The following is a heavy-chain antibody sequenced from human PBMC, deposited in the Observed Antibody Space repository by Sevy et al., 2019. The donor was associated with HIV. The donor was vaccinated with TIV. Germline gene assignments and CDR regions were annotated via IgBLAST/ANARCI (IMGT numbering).Heavy chain of an antibody. CDR1: GYTFTNYG. D-gene: IGHD2-8*01. Sequence: ASVKVSCKDSGYTFTNYGISWVRQAPGQGLEWMGWISAYNGNRNYAQKLQGRVTMITDTSTSTAYMELRSLRSDDTAVYYCARYIVLTSGRDWFDPWGQGTLVTVSS. V-gene: IGHV1-18*04. J-gene: IGHJ5*02. CDR3: ARYIVLTSGRDWFDP. CDR2: ISAYNGNR.